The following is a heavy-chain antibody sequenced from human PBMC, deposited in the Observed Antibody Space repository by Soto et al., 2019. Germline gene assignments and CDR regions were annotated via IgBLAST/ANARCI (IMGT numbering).Heavy chain of an antibody. Sequence: QVQLVESGGGVVQPGRSLRLSCAASGFTFSSDAMHWVRQALGKGLEWVAVISYDGSKKYYADSVKGRFTISRDNSKNTLYLQMNSLRAEDTAVHYCAGAYAAITPGDYWGQGTVVTVSS. D-gene: IGHD2-2*01. CDR3: AGAYAAITPGDY. J-gene: IGHJ4*02. CDR1: GFTFSSDA. V-gene: IGHV3-30-3*01. CDR2: ISYDGSKK.